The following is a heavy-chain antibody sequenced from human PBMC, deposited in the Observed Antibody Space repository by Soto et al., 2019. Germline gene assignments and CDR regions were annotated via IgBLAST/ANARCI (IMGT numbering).Heavy chain of an antibody. CDR1: GFTFSSYG. D-gene: IGHD6-6*01. V-gene: IGHV3-23*01. CDR2: LSRGGGTT. Sequence: EAQLLESGGDWAQPGGSLRLYCAASGFTFSSYGMSWVRQAPGKGLEWIAGLSRGGGTTYYSDSVKGRFTISRDYSKNTLDLIMNSLKVEDTALYYCAKYGQYRTDGFDVWGQGTMVTVSS. CDR3: AKYGQYRTDGFDV. J-gene: IGHJ3*01.